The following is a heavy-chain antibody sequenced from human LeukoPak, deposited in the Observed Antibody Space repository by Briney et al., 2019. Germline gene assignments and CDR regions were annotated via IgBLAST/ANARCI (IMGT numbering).Heavy chain of an antibody. CDR3: AFTVTHPFEY. D-gene: IGHD4-17*01. Sequence: ASVKVSCRASGFTFTNNDIHWVRQGSGQRLEWMGWMNPNSGNIGYAENFQGRVTMTRNTSIRTAYMELSRLSSEDTAVYYCAFTVTHPFEYWGLGTLVTVSS. J-gene: IGHJ4*02. V-gene: IGHV1-8*01. CDR1: GFTFTNND. CDR2: MNPNSGNI.